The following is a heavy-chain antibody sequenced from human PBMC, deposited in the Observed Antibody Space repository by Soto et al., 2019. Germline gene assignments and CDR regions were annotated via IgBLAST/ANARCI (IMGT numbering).Heavy chain of an antibody. V-gene: IGHV1-69*13. D-gene: IGHD5-18*01. J-gene: IGHJ4*02. CDR2: IIPIFGTA. Sequence: RASVKVSCKASGGTFSSYAISWVRQAPGQGLEWMGGIIPIFGTANYAQKFQGRVTITADESTSTAYMELSSLRSEDTAVYYCAWSVDTAMVIVNWGQGTLVTVSS. CDR3: AWSVDTAMVIVN. CDR1: GGTFSSYA.